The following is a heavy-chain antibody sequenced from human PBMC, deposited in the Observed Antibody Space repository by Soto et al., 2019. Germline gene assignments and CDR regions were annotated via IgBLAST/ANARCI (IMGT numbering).Heavy chain of an antibody. CDR1: AFTFSSYS. Sequence: GGSLRLSCAAYAFTFSSYSMNWVRQAPGKGLEWVSPISSSSSYIYYADSVKGRFTISRDNSKNSLYLQMNSLRAEATAVYYCARVLRYFDWPGTDVWGRGTTVTVSS. J-gene: IGHJ6*02. CDR2: ISSSSSYI. V-gene: IGHV3-21*01. D-gene: IGHD3-9*01. CDR3: ARVLRYFDWPGTDV.